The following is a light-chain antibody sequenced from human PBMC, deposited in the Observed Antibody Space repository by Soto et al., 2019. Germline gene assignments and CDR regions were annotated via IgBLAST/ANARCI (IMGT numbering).Light chain of an antibody. CDR3: SSYAGSSTSV. CDR1: NSDVGGYNY. J-gene: IGLJ1*01. Sequence: QSVLTQPASVSGSPGQSITISCTGTNSDVGGYNYVSWYQQHPGKAPELMIYEVSHRPSGVSNRFSGSKSDNTASLTVSGLQAEDEADYYCSSYAGSSTSVFGTGTKV. V-gene: IGLV2-14*01. CDR2: EVS.